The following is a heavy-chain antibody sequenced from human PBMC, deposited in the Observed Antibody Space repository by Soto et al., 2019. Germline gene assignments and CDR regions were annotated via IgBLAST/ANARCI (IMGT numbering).Heavy chain of an antibody. CDR3: ARSGIPLIEILDY. CDR1: GLTFSDYY. Sequence: PGGSLRLSCAASGLTFSDYYMNWIRQAPGQGLEWLSLINTRGETRYIADSIRGRFTFSRDNARRSLYLQMNSLRAEDTAVYYCARSGIPLIEILDYWGHGTLVTVSS. D-gene: IGHD1-1*01. J-gene: IGHJ4*01. CDR2: INTRGETR. V-gene: IGHV3-11*01.